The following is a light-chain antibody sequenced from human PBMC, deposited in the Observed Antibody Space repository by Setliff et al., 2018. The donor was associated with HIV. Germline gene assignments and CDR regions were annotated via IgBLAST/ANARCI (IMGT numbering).Light chain of an antibody. CDR3: SSYTTSNTYV. Sequence: QSALTQPASVSGSPGQAITISCTGTSSDVGSYTFVSWYQQHPGTTPKLIIYEFSSRPSGVPDRLSGSKSGNTASLTISGLQAEDEVDDFCSSYTTSNTYVFGTGTKVTVL. CDR2: EFS. J-gene: IGLJ1*01. V-gene: IGLV2-14*02. CDR1: SSDVGSYTF.